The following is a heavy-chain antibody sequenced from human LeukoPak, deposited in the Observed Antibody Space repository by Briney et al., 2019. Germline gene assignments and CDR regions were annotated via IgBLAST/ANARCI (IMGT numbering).Heavy chain of an antibody. D-gene: IGHD1-26*01. Sequence: SCKVSGYTLTELSMHWVRQAPGKGLEWVAVISYDGSNKYYADSVKGRFTISRDNSKNTLYLQMNSLRAEDTAVYYCARDFTYSGSYHDAFDIWGQGTMVTVSS. CDR2: ISYDGSNK. CDR3: ARDFTYSGSYHDAFDI. J-gene: IGHJ3*02. CDR1: GYTLTELS. V-gene: IGHV3-30-3*01.